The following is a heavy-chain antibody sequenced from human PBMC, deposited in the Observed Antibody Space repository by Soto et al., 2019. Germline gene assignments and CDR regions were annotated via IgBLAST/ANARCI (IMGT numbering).Heavy chain of an antibody. Sequence: SETLSLTCTISGGSISVYYWSWIRQSPRQGLEWIGYVYDNGRPYYSPSLKSRVTISADTSKNQISLKLTSATAADTAVYYCERGVGSSPPRYWGRGTLVTVSS. CDR2: VYDNGRP. CDR1: GGSISVYY. V-gene: IGHV4-59*01. CDR3: ERGVGSSPPRY. D-gene: IGHD3-9*01. J-gene: IGHJ4*02.